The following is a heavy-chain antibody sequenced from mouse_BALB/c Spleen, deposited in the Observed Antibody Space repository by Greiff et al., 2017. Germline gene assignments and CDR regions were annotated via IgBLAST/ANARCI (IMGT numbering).Heavy chain of an antibody. CDR2: IDPENGDS. J-gene: IGHJ4*01. Sequence: VQPTESGAELVRSGASVKLFCPASGFNIKDYYMHWVKQRPEQGLEWIGWIDPENGDSEYAPKFQGKATMTADTSSNTAYLQLSSLTSEDTAVYYCKNYESLYAMDYWGQGTTVTVSS. CDR1: GFNIKDYY. D-gene: IGHD2-4*01. CDR3: KNYESLYAMDY. V-gene: IGHV14-4*02.